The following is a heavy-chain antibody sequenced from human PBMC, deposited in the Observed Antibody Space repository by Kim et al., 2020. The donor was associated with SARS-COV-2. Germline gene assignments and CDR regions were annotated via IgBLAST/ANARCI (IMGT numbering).Heavy chain of an antibody. Sequence: GGSLRLSCAASGFTFSRHWMHWVRQAPGKGLVWVSFVDNGGTGTDYADSVEGRFTISRDNARNTLYLQMDSLRVDDTAVYYCARGGMGAVDYWGQGTLVTVSS. V-gene: IGHV3-74*01. CDR3: ARGGMGAVDY. D-gene: IGHD1-26*01. CDR1: GFTFSRHW. J-gene: IGHJ4*02. CDR2: VDNGGTGT.